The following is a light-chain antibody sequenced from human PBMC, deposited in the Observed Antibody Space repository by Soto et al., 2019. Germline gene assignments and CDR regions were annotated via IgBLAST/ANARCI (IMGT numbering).Light chain of an antibody. J-gene: IGKJ2*01. CDR3: QQYNNWPYT. CDR2: GAS. CDR1: QSVSTN. V-gene: IGKV3-15*01. Sequence: EIVMTQSPATLSVSPGERATLSCRASQSVSTNLAWYQQKPGQAPRLLIYGASTRATGIPGTFSGSGSGTEFTLTISSLQSEDFAVYYCQQYNNWPYTFGQGTKVDIK.